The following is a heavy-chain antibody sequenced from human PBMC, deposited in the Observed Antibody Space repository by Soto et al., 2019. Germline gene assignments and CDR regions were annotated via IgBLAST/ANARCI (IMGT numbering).Heavy chain of an antibody. V-gene: IGHV3-7*01. CDR2: IKQDGSEK. CDR1: GFTFSSYW. CDR3: ARDWGLVKGGVVVVPAADHLDAFDI. Sequence: GGSLRLSCAASGFTFSSYWMSWVRQAPGKGLEWVANIKQDGSEKYYVDSVKGRFTISRDNAKNSLYLQMNSLRAEDTAVYYCARDWGLVKGGVVVVPAADHLDAFDIWGQGTMVTVSS. J-gene: IGHJ3*02. D-gene: IGHD2-2*01.